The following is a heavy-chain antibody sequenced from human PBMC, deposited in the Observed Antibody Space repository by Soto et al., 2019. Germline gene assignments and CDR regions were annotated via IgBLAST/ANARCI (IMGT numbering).Heavy chain of an antibody. Sequence: GSLRLSCAASGFTFSSYAMHWVRQAPGKGLEWVAVISYDGSNKYYADSVKGRFTISRDNSKNTLYLQMNSLRAEDTAVYYCARDGSSSYYGMDVWGQGTTVTVSS. J-gene: IGHJ6*02. D-gene: IGHD6-6*01. CDR2: ISYDGSNK. CDR3: ARDGSSSYYGMDV. V-gene: IGHV3-30-3*01. CDR1: GFTFSSYA.